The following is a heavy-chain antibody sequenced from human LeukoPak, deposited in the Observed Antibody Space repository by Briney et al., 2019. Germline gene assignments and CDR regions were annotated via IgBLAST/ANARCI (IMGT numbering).Heavy chain of an antibody. CDR1: GFAFSSYE. J-gene: IGHJ4*02. V-gene: IGHV3-48*03. CDR2: ISSSGSTI. Sequence: GGSLRLSCAASGFAFSSYEMNWVHQAPGKGLEWVSYISSSGSTIYYADSVKDRFTISRDNAKNSLYLQMNSLRAEDTAVYYCARVGLGVTKFFDYWGQGTLVTVSS. CDR3: ARVGLGVTKFFDY. D-gene: IGHD4-17*01.